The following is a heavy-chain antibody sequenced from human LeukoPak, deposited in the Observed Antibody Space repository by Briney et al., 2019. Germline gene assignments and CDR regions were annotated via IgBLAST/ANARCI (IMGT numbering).Heavy chain of an antibody. D-gene: IGHD6-19*01. Sequence: GGSLRLSCAASGFTFTTYAMSWVRQAPGKGLEWVSAISGSGGSTYYADSVKGRFTISRDNSKNTLYLQMNSLRTEDAAVYYCAKAVSAYYFDYWGQGTQVTVSS. V-gene: IGHV3-23*01. CDR2: ISGSGGST. CDR1: GFTFTTYA. CDR3: AKAVSAYYFDY. J-gene: IGHJ4*02.